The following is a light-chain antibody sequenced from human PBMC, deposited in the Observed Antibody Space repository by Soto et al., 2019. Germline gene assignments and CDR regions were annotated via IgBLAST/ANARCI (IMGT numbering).Light chain of an antibody. Sequence: SYELTQPLSVSVALGQTARLTCGGNNIGSKKVHWYQQKPGQAPVLVIYSDSNRPSGIPERFSGSNSGNTATLTISRAQAGDETDYYCQVWDSSTAVFGGGTKLTVL. CDR2: SDS. CDR3: QVWDSSTAV. V-gene: IGLV3-9*01. CDR1: NIGSKK. J-gene: IGLJ3*02.